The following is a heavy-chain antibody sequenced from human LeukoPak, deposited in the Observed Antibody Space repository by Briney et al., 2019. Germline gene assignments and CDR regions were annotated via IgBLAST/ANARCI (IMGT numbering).Heavy chain of an antibody. J-gene: IGHJ4*02. D-gene: IGHD6-13*01. Sequence: PGGSLRLSCAASGFTFSTYWMHWVRQAPGKGLVWVSRVNGDGSSTNYADSVKGRFTISRDNAKNTLYLQMNSLRAEDTAVYHCARDGIAAVDFDYWGQGILVTVSS. CDR3: ARDGIAAVDFDY. CDR2: VNGDGSST. V-gene: IGHV3-74*01. CDR1: GFTFSTYW.